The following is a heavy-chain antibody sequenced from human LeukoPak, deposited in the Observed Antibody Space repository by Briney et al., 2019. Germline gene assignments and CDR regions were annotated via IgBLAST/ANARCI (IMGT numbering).Heavy chain of an antibody. CDR2: ISSSSSYI. CDR3: ARGGAVAGFDY. D-gene: IGHD6-19*01. CDR1: GFTLSSYS. J-gene: IGHJ4*02. V-gene: IGHV3-21*01. Sequence: GGSLRLSCAASGFTLSSYSMNWVRQAPGKGLEWVSSISSSSSYIYYADSVKGRFTISRDNAKNSLYLQMNSLRAEDTAVYYCARGGAVAGFDYWGQGTLVTVSS.